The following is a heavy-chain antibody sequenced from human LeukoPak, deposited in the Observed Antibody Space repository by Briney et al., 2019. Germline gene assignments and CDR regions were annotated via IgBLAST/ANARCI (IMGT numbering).Heavy chain of an antibody. CDR3: ARSYFDVLTNYYMWLAP. CDR1: GYTXTGYY. D-gene: IGHD3-9*01. Sequence: ASVKVSCKASGYTXTGYYMHWVRQAPGQGLEWMGWINLNSGDTYYAQNFQDRVTMTGDTSISTAYLELSSLRSDDTAVFYCARSYFDVLTNYYMWLAPWGQGTLVTVSS. J-gene: IGHJ5*02. V-gene: IGHV1-2*02. CDR2: INLNSGDT.